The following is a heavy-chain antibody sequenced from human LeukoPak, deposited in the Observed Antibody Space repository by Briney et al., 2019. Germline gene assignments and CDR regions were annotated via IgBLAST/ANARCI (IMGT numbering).Heavy chain of an antibody. J-gene: IGHJ4*02. CDR1: GYTFTSYG. CDR2: INPNSGGT. V-gene: IGHV1-2*02. CDR3: TRDPKGVWFGELSQPLYY. Sequence: ASVTVSCKASGYTFTSYGISWVRQAPGQGLEWMGWINPNSGGTNYAQKFQGRVTMTRDTSISTVYMELSRLRSADTAVYYCTRDPKGVWFGELSQPLYYWGQGTLVTVSS. D-gene: IGHD3-10*01.